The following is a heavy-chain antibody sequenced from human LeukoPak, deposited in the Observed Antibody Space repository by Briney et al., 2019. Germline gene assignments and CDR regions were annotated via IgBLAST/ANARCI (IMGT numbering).Heavy chain of an antibody. Sequence: SETLSLTCSVSGGSISSSSYYWVWIRQPPGKGLEWIGSIYYSGSTYYNPSLKSRVTISVDMSKNQFSLNLNSVTAADTAVYYCARHPYYYYYMDVWAKGPRSPSP. CDR1: GGSISSSSYY. CDR3: ARHPYYYYYMDV. J-gene: IGHJ6*03. V-gene: IGHV4-39*01. CDR2: IYYSGST.